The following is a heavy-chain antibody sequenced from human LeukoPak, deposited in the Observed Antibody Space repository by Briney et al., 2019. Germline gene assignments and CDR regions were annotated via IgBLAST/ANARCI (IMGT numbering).Heavy chain of an antibody. V-gene: IGHV5-51*01. CDR2: IYLGDSDT. J-gene: IGHJ4*02. CDR3: ARALRGYSGYAR. Sequence: GESLKTSCKGSGSRFTSYWIGWLRQLPGKGLEWMGIIYLGDSDTRYSPSFQGQVTISADKSISTAYLQWSSLKASDTAMYYCARALRGYSGYARWGQGTLVTVSS. D-gene: IGHD5-12*01. CDR1: GSRFTSYW.